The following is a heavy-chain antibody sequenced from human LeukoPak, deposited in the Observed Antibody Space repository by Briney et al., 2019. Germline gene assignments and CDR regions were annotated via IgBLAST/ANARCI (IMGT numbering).Heavy chain of an antibody. Sequence: SQTLSLTCTVSGGSISSGGLYWGWIRQHPGKGLEWIGYIYHSGSTYYNPSLESRVTISVDTSTNQFSLNLTSVTAADTAVYYCARGNIVLVPVARQNAVFDYWGQGTLVTVSS. CDR1: GGSISSGGLY. CDR2: IYHSGST. D-gene: IGHD2-2*01. J-gene: IGHJ4*02. V-gene: IGHV4-31*03. CDR3: ARGNIVLVPVARQNAVFDY.